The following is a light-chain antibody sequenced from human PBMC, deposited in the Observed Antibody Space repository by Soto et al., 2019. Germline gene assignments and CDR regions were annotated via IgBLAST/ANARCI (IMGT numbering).Light chain of an antibody. Sequence: ATQMTQSPSSLSASVGDRVTITCRASQYIRNDLGWYQQKPGKAPKLLIYAASTLKSGVPSRFSGSGSGTDFSLTISRLPPEDFTTYYCLQDYRYPLTFGGGTKVEIK. V-gene: IGKV1-6*01. CDR1: QYIRND. CDR2: AAS. CDR3: LQDYRYPLT. J-gene: IGKJ4*01.